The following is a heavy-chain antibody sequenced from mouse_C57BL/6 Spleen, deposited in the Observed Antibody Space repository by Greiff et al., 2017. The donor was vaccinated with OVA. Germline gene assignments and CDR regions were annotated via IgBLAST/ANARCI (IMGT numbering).Heavy chain of an antibody. Sequence: EVKLMESGGGLVKPGGSLKLSCAASGFTFSSYAMSWVRQTPEKRLEWVATISDGGSYTYYPDNVKGRFTISRDNAKNNLYLQMSHLKSEDTAMYYCAREAHYYGSSYGYFDVWGTGTTDTVSS. CDR1: GFTFSSYA. J-gene: IGHJ1*03. CDR3: AREAHYYGSSYGYFDV. V-gene: IGHV5-4*01. D-gene: IGHD1-1*01. CDR2: ISDGGSYT.